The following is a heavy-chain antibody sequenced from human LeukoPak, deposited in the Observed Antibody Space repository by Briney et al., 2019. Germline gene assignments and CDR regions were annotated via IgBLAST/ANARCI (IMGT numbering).Heavy chain of an antibody. J-gene: IGHJ6*04. Sequence: SDTLSLTCTVSGGSISSYYWSWIRQPPGKGLEWIGYIYYSGSTNYNPSLKSRVTISVDTSKNQFSLKLSSVTAADTAVYYCARDRVTIFGNYYYYYGMDVWGEGTTVTVSS. D-gene: IGHD3-3*01. CDR2: IYYSGST. CDR1: GGSISSYY. V-gene: IGHV4-59*01. CDR3: ARDRVTIFGNYYYYYGMDV.